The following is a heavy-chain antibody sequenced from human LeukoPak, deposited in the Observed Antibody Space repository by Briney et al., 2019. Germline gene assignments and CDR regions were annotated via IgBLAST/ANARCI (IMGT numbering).Heavy chain of an antibody. J-gene: IGHJ4*02. CDR3: STDRHYDILTGYFDLFDY. CDR1: GFTFSSYW. V-gene: IGHV3-15*01. CDR2: IKSKTDGGTT. D-gene: IGHD3-9*01. Sequence: GGSLRLSCAASGFTFSSYWMSWVRQAPGRGLEWVGRIKSKTDGGTTDYAAPVKGRFTISRDDSKNTLYLQMNSLKTEDTAVYYCSTDRHYDILTGYFDLFDYWGQGTLVTVSS.